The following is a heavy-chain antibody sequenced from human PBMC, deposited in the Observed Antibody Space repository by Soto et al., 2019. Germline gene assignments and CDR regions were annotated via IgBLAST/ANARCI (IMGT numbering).Heavy chain of an antibody. J-gene: IGHJ6*02. CDR1: GYTFTSYY. D-gene: IGHD6-19*01. CDR2: INPSGGST. Sequence: ASVKVSCKASGYTFTSYYMHWVRQAPGQGLEWMGIINPSGGSTKYAQKFQGRVTMTRDTSTRTVYMELSSLRSEDTAVYYCASTIEVAGTDYYYYGMDVWGQGTTVTVSS. V-gene: IGHV1-46*01. CDR3: ASTIEVAGTDYYYYGMDV.